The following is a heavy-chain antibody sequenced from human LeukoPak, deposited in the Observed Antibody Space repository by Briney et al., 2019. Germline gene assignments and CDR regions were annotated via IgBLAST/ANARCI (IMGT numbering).Heavy chain of an antibody. CDR3: ARDLGSSGV. D-gene: IGHD6-19*01. CDR2: IWYDGSNK. V-gene: IGHV3-33*01. CDR1: GFTFSSYG. Sequence: PGRSLRLSCAASGFTFSSYGMHWVRQAPGKGLEWVAVIWYDGSNKYYADSVKGRFTISRDNSKNTMYLQMNSLRAEDTAVYYCARDLGSSGVWGQGTLVTVSS. J-gene: IGHJ4*02.